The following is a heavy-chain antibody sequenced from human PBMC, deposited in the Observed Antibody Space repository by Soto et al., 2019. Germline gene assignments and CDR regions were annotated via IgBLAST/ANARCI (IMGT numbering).Heavy chain of an antibody. CDR2: ISAYNGKT. CDR1: GYPFTSYG. CDR3: ARDRLIAVTGLLNY. D-gene: IGHD6-19*01. Sequence: QVQLVQSGAEVKKPGASVKVSCKTSGYPFTSYGINWVRQAPGQGPEWMGWISAYNGKTSYTQKFQGRVTMTTDTSTSTAYMELRSLRSDDTAVYYCARDRLIAVTGLLNYGGQGTLVTVSS. J-gene: IGHJ4*02. V-gene: IGHV1-18*01.